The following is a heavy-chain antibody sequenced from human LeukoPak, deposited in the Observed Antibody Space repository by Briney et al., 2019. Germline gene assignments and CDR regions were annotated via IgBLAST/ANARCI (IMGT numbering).Heavy chain of an antibody. CDR1: GYTFTGYY. D-gene: IGHD4-11*01. J-gene: IGHJ6*03. V-gene: IGHV1-2*02. CDR2: INPNSGGT. Sequence: ASVKVSCKASGYTFTGYYMHWVRQAPGQGLEWMGWINPNSGGTNYAQKFQGRVTMTRDTSISTAYMELSRLRSDDAAVYYCARGPVTYYYYMDVWGKGTTVTVSS. CDR3: ARGPVTYYYYMDV.